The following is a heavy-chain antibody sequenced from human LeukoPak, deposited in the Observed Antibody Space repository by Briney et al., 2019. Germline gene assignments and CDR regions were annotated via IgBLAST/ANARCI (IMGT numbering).Heavy chain of an antibody. D-gene: IGHD3-3*01. CDR3: ARVNKDRITIFGVVTTSYYFDY. V-gene: IGHV4-59*01. CDR1: GGSFSGYY. Sequence: SETLSLTYAVYGGSFSGYYWSWIRQPPGKGPEWIGYIYYSGSTNYNHSLKSRVTISVYTSKTEFSLKLSSVTAADTAVYYCARVNKDRITIFGVVTTSYYFDYWGQGTLVTVSS. CDR2: IYYSGST. J-gene: IGHJ4*02.